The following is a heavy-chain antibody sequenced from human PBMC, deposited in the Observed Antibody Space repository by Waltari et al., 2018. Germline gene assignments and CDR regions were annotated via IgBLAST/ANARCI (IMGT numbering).Heavy chain of an antibody. D-gene: IGHD1-1*01. V-gene: IGHV4-4*02. J-gene: IGHJ4*02. CDR2: VYHSGSATFWPT. CDR1: GGSVCSSNW. Sequence: QVQLQESGPGLVKPSGTLSLTCTVSGGSVCSSNWWTWVRQSPGKGLEWIGEVYHSGSATFWPTNYSPSLKSRVTISVDKSKSQVHLSLTSVTAADSAVYYCASLHTGSPETPNFWGQGILVTVSS. CDR3: ASLHTGSPETPNF.